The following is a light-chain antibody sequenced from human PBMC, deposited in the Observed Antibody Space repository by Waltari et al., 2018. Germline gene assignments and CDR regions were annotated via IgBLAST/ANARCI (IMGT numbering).Light chain of an antibody. Sequence: QSVLTQPSSASGTPGQRVTISCSGSSSNIGSNYVYWYQQLPGTAPKLLIHTDNQPPPGVPARFSASKSGASASLAISGLRSDDEADYYCAAWDDSLTGRVFGGGTKLTVL. J-gene: IGLJ3*02. CDR2: TDN. CDR3: AAWDDSLTGRV. V-gene: IGLV1-47*01. CDR1: SSNIGSNY.